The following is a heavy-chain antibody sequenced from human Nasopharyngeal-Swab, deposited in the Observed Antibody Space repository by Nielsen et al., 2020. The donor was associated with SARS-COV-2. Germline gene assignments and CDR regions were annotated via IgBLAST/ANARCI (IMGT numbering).Heavy chain of an antibody. CDR1: GFTFSSYE. Sequence: GGSLRLSCAASGFTFSSYEMNWVPQAPGKGLEWVSYISLSGSTIYYADSVKGRFTISRDNAKNSLYLQMTSLRAEDTAVYYCARGGTYYDFWSGYYNYYYGMDVWGQGTTVTVSS. CDR2: ISLSGSTI. V-gene: IGHV3-48*03. J-gene: IGHJ6*02. CDR3: ARGGTYYDFWSGYYNYYYGMDV. D-gene: IGHD3-3*01.